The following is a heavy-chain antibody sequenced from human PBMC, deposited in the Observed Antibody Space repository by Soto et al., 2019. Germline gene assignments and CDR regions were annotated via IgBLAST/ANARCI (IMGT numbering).Heavy chain of an antibody. D-gene: IGHD3-10*01. Sequence: QVQLVESGGGVVQPGRSLRLSCAASGFTFSSYGMHWVRQAPGKGLEWVAVIWYDGSNKYYADSVKGRFTISRDNSKNTLYLQMNSLRAEDTAVYYCARDPITMVRGPIGMDVWGQGTTVTVSS. V-gene: IGHV3-33*01. CDR1: GFTFSSYG. CDR3: ARDPITMVRGPIGMDV. J-gene: IGHJ6*02. CDR2: IWYDGSNK.